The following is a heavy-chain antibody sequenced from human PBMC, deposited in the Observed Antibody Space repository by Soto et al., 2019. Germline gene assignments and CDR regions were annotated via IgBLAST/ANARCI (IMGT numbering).Heavy chain of an antibody. Sequence: PGGSLRLSCAASGFTVSDNYMTWVRQAPGKGLEWVSGLYIGVSAYCTDAVKGRFTISRDNSKTALYLQMHSLRAEDTAIYYCARARGGGGITYNYYPEHWGQGTQVTVSS. D-gene: IGHD3-22*01. CDR1: GFTVSDNY. CDR3: ARARGGGGITYNYYPEH. V-gene: IGHV3-53*01. J-gene: IGHJ4*02. CDR2: LYIGVSA.